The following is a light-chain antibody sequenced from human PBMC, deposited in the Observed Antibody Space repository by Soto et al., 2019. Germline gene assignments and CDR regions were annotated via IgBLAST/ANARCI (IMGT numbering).Light chain of an antibody. CDR3: AAWDDTVNGLV. CDR1: SANIGSNY. J-gene: IGLJ2*01. Sequence: QPVLTQPPSASGSPGQRVTISCSGNSANIGSNYVYWYQQFPGTAPRLLIYRADQRPSGVPDRFSGSKSGTSASLAISGLRSEDEAAYYCAAWDDTVNGLVFGGGTKVTVL. CDR2: RAD. V-gene: IGLV1-47*01.